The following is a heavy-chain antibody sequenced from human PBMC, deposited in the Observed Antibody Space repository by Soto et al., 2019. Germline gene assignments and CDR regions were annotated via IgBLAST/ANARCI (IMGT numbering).Heavy chain of an antibody. CDR1: GFTVSSNY. CDR3: ARDIQGGQWLVPYYGMDV. D-gene: IGHD6-19*01. J-gene: IGHJ6*02. CDR2: IYSGGST. V-gene: IGHV3-53*01. Sequence: EVQLVESGGGLIQPGGSLRLSCAASGFTVSSNYMSWVRQAPGKGLEWVSVIYSGGSTYYADSVKGRFTISRDNSKNTLYLQMNSLRAEDTAVYYCARDIQGGQWLVPYYGMDVWGQGTTVTVSS.